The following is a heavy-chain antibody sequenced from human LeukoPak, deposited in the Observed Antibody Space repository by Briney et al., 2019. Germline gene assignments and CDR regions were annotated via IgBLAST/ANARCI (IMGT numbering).Heavy chain of an antibody. CDR2: IYHSGST. J-gene: IGHJ4*02. CDR1: GGSISSYY. V-gene: IGHV4-38-2*02. D-gene: IGHD5-24*01. Sequence: SETLSLTCTVSGGSISSYYWSWIRQPPGKGLEWIGSIYHSGSTYYNPSLKSRVTISVDTSKNQFSLKLSSVTAADTAVYYCARDWRQGMATTFGPVDYWGQGTLVTVSS. CDR3: ARDWRQGMATTFGPVDY.